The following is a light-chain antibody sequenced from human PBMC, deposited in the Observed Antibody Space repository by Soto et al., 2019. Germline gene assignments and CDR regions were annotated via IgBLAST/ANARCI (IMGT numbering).Light chain of an antibody. V-gene: IGKV1-33*01. Sequence: DIQMTQSPSSLSASVGDRVTMTCRASQTIGANLNWYRQKPGKAPTLLIYDASKLQTGVPSRFSGRGSGKDFTFTISSLQPDDSGTYYCQQFYDLPITFGQGTRLEI. J-gene: IGKJ5*01. CDR3: QQFYDLPIT. CDR2: DAS. CDR1: QTIGAN.